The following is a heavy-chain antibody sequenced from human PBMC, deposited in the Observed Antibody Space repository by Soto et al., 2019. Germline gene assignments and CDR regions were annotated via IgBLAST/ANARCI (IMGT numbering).Heavy chain of an antibody. CDR3: ARGGYSDGGGGMDV. Sequence: SLTCTVSGGSVSSGSYYWSWIRQPPGKGLEWIGYIYYSGSTNYNPSLKSRVTISVDTSKNQFSLKLSSVTAADTAVYYCARGGYSDGGGGMDVWGQGTTVTVSS. CDR2: IYYSGST. J-gene: IGHJ6*02. D-gene: IGHD4-17*01. V-gene: IGHV4-61*01. CDR1: GGSVSSGSYY.